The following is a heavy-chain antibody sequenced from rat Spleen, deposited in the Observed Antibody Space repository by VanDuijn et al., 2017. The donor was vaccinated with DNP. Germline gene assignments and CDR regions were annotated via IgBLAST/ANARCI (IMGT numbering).Heavy chain of an antibody. Sequence: EVQLVESGGGPVQPGRSLKLSCVASGFTFNKYWMTWIRQAPGKGLEWVATISYDGSSTYYRDSVKGRFTISRDNAKSTLYLQMNSLRSEDTATYYCTREGLGEDYWGQGVMVTVSS. CDR2: ISYDGSST. V-gene: IGHV5-31*01. CDR1: GFTFNKYW. CDR3: TREGLGEDY. J-gene: IGHJ2*01. D-gene: IGHD5-1*01.